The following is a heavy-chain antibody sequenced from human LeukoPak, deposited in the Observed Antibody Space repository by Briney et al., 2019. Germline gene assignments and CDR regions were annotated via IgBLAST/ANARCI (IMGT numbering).Heavy chain of an antibody. CDR1: GFTFSDYY. Sequence: PGGSLRLSCAASGFTFSDYYMSWVRQAPGKGLEWVSAISSSGGSTYYADSVKGRFTISRDNSKNTLYLQMNSLRAEDTAVYYCAKDSIYSRGSGWYRDAFDIWGQGTMVTVSS. CDR2: ISSSGGST. CDR3: AKDSIYSRGSGWYRDAFDI. V-gene: IGHV3-23*01. J-gene: IGHJ3*02. D-gene: IGHD6-19*01.